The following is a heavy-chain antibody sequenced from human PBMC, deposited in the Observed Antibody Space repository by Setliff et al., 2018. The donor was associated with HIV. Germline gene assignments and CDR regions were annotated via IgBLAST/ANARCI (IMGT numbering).Heavy chain of an antibody. D-gene: IGHD3-10*01. CDR1: GFTFSSSW. CDR2: ITCDGSEK. CDR3: ARGKGVGGVVITGGLDV. Sequence: GGSLRLSCAASGFTFSSSWMHWVCQAPEKGLEWVADITCDGSEKYYVDSVKGRLTSSRDNAKNSLYLQVNSLRATDMTVYYCARGKGVGGVVITGGLDVWGKGTTVTVSS. J-gene: IGHJ6*04. V-gene: IGHV3-7*03.